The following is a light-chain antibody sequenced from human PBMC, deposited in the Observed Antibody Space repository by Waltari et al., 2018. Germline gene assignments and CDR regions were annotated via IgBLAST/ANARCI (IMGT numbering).Light chain of an antibody. CDR3: SSYTSDTTLI. CDR1: SGDVGRYNY. J-gene: IGLJ2*01. CDR2: DVT. Sequence: QSALTQPASVSGSPGQSITITCTGTSGDVGRYNYVSWFQQHPGKAPTLMIYDVTKRPSGISDRFSGSKSGNTASLTISGLQADDEADYYCSSYTSDTTLIFGGGTELTVL. V-gene: IGLV2-14*01.